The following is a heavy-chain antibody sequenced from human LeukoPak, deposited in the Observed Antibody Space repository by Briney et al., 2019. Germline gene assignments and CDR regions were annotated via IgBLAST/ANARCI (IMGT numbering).Heavy chain of an antibody. CDR1: GFTVSSNY. Sequence: PGGSLRLSCAASGFTVSSNYMSWVRQAPGKGLEWVSVIYSGGSTYYAGSVKGRFTISRDNSKNTLYLQMNSLRAEDTAVYYCARGHSSGYYPPDAFDIWGQGTMVTVSS. D-gene: IGHD3-22*01. J-gene: IGHJ3*02. CDR3: ARGHSSGYYPPDAFDI. CDR2: IYSGGST. V-gene: IGHV3-53*01.